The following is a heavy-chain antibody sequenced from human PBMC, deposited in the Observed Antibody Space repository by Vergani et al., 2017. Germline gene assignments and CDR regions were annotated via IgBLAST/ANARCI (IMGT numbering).Heavy chain of an antibody. V-gene: IGHV3-7*03. CDR1: GFTFSNYW. CDR2: IRQDGSDK. D-gene: IGHD6-13*01. J-gene: IGHJ2*01. Sequence: VQLVESGGGLVQPGGSLRLSCAASGFTFSNYWMSWVRQAPGKGLEWVANIRQDGSDKYYVDSVKGRFTISKDNAKNSLYLQMNSLRAEDTAVYYCARVRIAAADGFGYFDLWGRGTLVTVSS. CDR3: ARVRIAAADGFGYFDL.